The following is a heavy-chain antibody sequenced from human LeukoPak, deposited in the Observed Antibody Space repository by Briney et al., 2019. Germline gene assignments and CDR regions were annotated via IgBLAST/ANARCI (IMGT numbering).Heavy chain of an antibody. J-gene: IGHJ4*02. V-gene: IGHV3-30*18. CDR3: AKTSAVAGTGFDY. CDR1: GFTFSSYG. CDR2: ISYDGSNK. Sequence: GGSLRLSCAASGFTFSSYGMHWVRQAPGKGLEWVAVISYDGSNKYYADSVKGRFTISRDNSKNTLYLQMNSLRAEDTAVYYCAKTSAVAGTGFDYWGQGTLVTVSP. D-gene: IGHD6-19*01.